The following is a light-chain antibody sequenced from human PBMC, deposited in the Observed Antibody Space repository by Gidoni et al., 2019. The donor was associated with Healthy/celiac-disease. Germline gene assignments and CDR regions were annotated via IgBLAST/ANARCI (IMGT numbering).Light chain of an antibody. CDR3: QAWDSSTHVV. J-gene: IGLJ2*01. CDR1: KLGDKY. V-gene: IGLV3-1*01. Sequence: SYELTQPPSVSVSPGQTASITCSGDKLGDKYACCYQQKPVQSPVLVIYQDSKRPSGIPERFSGSNSGNTATLTISGTQAMDEADYYCQAWDSSTHVVFGGGTKLTVL. CDR2: QDS.